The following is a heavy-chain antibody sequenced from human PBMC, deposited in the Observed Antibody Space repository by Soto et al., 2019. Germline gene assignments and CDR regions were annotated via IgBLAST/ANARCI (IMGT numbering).Heavy chain of an antibody. J-gene: IGHJ6*02. V-gene: IGHV2-5*02. CDR2: IYWDDDK. CDR1: GFSLSTPGVG. D-gene: IGHD2-2*01. CDR3: ASQGGDIVLVPAAHGHYYGMDV. Sequence: SGPTLVNPTQTLTLTCTFSGFSLSTPGVGVGWIRQPPGKALEWLALIYWDDDKRYSPSLESRLTITKDTSKNQVVLTMTNMDPVDTATYYCASQGGDIVLVPAAHGHYYGMDVWGQGTTVTVSS.